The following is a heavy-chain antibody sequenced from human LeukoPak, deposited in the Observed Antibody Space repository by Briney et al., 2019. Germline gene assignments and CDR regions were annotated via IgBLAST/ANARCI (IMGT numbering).Heavy chain of an antibody. D-gene: IGHD6-19*01. J-gene: IGHJ4*02. CDR1: GFTFSSYW. CDR2: INPNGSIT. V-gene: IGHV3-74*01. CDR3: ARGNSVAGDY. Sequence: PGGSLRLSCAASGFTFSSYWMDWVRQAPGKGLVWVSRINPNGSITSYADSVKGPFTISRDKAKNTLFLQMNSLRAEDTAVYYCARGNSVAGDYWGQGTLVTVSS.